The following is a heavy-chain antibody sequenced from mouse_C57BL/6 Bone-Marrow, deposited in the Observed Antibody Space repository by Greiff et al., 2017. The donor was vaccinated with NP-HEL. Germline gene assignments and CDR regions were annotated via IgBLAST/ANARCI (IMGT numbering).Heavy chain of an antibody. D-gene: IGHD1-1*01. Sequence: VHVKQSGPELVKPGASVKISCKASGYSFTDYNMNWVKQSNGKSLEWIGVINPNYGTTSYNQKFKGKATLTVDQSSSTAYMQLNSLTSEDSAVYYCARSTVTTVVARGNYFDYWGQGTTLTVSS. CDR3: ARSTVTTVVARGNYFDY. CDR1: GYSFTDYN. CDR2: INPNYGTT. V-gene: IGHV1-39*01. J-gene: IGHJ2*01.